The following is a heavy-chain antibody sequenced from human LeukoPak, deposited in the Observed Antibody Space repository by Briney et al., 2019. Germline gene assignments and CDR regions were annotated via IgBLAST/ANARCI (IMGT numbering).Heavy chain of an antibody. Sequence: GGFLRLSCAASGFTFSSYDMHWVRQATGKGLEWVSAIGTAGDTYYPGSVKGRFTISRENAKNSLYLQMNSLRAGDTAVYYCARAPNSSGYYYLGYFDLWGRGTLVTVSS. CDR3: ARAPNSSGYYYLGYFDL. V-gene: IGHV3-13*01. J-gene: IGHJ2*01. D-gene: IGHD3-22*01. CDR2: IGTAGDT. CDR1: GFTFSSYD.